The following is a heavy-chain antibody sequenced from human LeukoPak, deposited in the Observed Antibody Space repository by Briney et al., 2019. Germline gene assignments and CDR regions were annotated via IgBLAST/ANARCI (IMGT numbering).Heavy chain of an antibody. CDR1: GGTFSSYA. Sequence: SVKVSCKASGGTFSSYAISWVRQAPGQGLEWMGGIIPIFGTANYAQKFQGRVTITADKSTSTAYMELSSLRSEDTAVYYCARNLWFGESSDAFDMWGQGTVVTVSS. CDR2: IIPIFGTA. D-gene: IGHD3-10*01. J-gene: IGHJ3*02. CDR3: ARNLWFGESSDAFDM. V-gene: IGHV1-69*06.